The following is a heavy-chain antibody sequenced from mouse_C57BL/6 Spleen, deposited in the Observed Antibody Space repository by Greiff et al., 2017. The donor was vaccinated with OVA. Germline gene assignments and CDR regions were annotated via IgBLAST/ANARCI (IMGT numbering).Heavy chain of an antibody. J-gene: IGHJ2*01. CDR3: ARSERDYFDY. Sequence: VQLQQSGPELVKPGASVKIPCKASGYTFTDYNMDWVKQSHGKSLEWIGDINPNHGGTIYNQKFKGKATLTVDKSSSTAYMELRSLTSEDTAVYYCARSERDYFDYWGQGTTLTVAS. CDR2: INPNHGGT. V-gene: IGHV1-18*01. CDR1: GYTFTDYN.